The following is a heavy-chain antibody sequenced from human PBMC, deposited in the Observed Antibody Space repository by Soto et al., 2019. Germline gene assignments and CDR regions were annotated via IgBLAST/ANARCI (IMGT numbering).Heavy chain of an antibody. D-gene: IGHD1-26*01. CDR2: ISSSGSTI. J-gene: IGHJ6*02. CDR1: GFTFSSYE. Sequence: LRLSCAASGFTFSSYEMNWVRQAPGKGLEWVSYISSSGSTIYYADSVKGRFTISRDNAKNSLYLQMNSLRAEDTAVYYCARDVGPYYYYYGMDVWGQGTTVTVSS. CDR3: ARDVGPYYYYYGMDV. V-gene: IGHV3-48*03.